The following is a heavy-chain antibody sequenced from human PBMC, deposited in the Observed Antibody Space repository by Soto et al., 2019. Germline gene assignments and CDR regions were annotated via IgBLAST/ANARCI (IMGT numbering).Heavy chain of an antibody. D-gene: IGHD2-2*02. CDR1: GGSVSSGHYY. CDR3: VRGYTF. J-gene: IGHJ4*02. Sequence: QVQLQESGPGLVKPSETLSLTCTVSGGSVSSGHYYWSWVRQPPGKGLEWIGYIYYTESTNYNPSLKSRVTISVDTSKNHFSLKLTSVTAADTAVYYCVRGYTFWGQGTLVTVSS. V-gene: IGHV4-61*01. CDR2: IYYTEST.